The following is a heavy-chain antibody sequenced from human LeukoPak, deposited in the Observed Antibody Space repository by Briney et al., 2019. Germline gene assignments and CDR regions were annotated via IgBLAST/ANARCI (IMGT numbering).Heavy chain of an antibody. CDR3: ARPEKHQYYYYYMDV. CDR1: GGTFSSYA. CDR2: IIPIFGTA. D-gene: IGHD1-14*01. J-gene: IGHJ6*03. Sequence: SVKVSCKASGGTFSSYAISWVRQAPGQGLEWMGGIIPIFGTANYAQKFQGRVTITADESTSTAYMELSSLRSEDTAVYYCARPEKHQYYYYYMDVWGKGTTVTVSS. V-gene: IGHV1-69*13.